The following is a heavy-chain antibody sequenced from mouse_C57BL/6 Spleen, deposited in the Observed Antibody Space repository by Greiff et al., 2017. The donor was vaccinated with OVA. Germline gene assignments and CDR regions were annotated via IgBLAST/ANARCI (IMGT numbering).Heavy chain of an antibody. J-gene: IGHJ2*01. CDR2: IDPSDSYT. D-gene: IGHD2-3*01. V-gene: IGHV1-50*01. Sequence: QVQLQQPGAELVKPGASVKLSCKASGYTFTSYWMQWVKQRPGQGLEWIGEIDPSDSYTNYNQQFKGKATLTVDTSSSTAYMQLSSLTSEDSAVYYCARSGWLLRGGYWGQGTTLTVSS. CDR1: GYTFTSYW. CDR3: ARSGWLLRGGY.